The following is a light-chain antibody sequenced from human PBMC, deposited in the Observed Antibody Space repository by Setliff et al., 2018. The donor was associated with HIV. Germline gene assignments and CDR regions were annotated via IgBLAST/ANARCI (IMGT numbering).Light chain of an antibody. CDR1: SNDVGGHNY. Sequence: QSALTQPASVSGSPGQSITISCTGTSNDVGGHNYVSWYQQYTGKAPKLIIYEVSIRPSGVSNRFSGSKSGNTASLTISGLQAEDEADYYCIPYTVNSTPLYVLGTGTKVTVL. J-gene: IGLJ1*01. CDR3: IPYTVNSTPLYV. V-gene: IGLV2-14*01. CDR2: EVS.